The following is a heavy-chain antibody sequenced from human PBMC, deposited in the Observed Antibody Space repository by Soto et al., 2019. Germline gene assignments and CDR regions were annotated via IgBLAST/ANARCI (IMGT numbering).Heavy chain of an antibody. V-gene: IGHV3-30-3*01. J-gene: IGHJ4*02. Sequence: QVQLVESGGGVVQPGRSLRLSCAASGFTFSSYAMHWVRQAPGKGLEWVAVISYDGSNKYYADSVKGRFTISRDNSKNTLYLQMNSLRAEDTAVYYCAREGVYYDSSGSPFDYWGQGTLVTVSS. CDR3: AREGVYYDSSGSPFDY. CDR1: GFTFSSYA. CDR2: ISYDGSNK. D-gene: IGHD3-22*01.